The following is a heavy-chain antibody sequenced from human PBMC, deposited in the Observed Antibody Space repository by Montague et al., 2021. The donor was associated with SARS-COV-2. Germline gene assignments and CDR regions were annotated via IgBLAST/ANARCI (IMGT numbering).Heavy chain of an antibody. CDR2: IYYSGST. CDR3: ASALGYCSSTSCYSVHGMDV. D-gene: IGHD2-2*01. Sequence: SESRSLTCTVSGGSISSSSYYWGWIRQPPGKGLEWIGSIYYSGSTYYNPSLKSRVTISVDTSKNQFSLKLSSVTAADTAVYYCASALGYCSSTSCYSVHGMDVWGQGTTVTVSS. CDR1: GGSISSSSYY. J-gene: IGHJ6*02. V-gene: IGHV4-39*01.